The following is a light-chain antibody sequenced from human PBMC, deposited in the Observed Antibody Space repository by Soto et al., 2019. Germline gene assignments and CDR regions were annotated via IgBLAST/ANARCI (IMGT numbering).Light chain of an antibody. CDR1: QSISSY. CDR2: GAS. J-gene: IGKJ5*01. V-gene: IGKV3-11*01. Sequence: EIVLTQSPVTLSLSPGERATLSCRASQSISSYLAWYQQQPGLAPRLLIYGASNRATGIPARFSGSGSGTDFALTISSLGPEDFAVYYCQQRSIWPITFGQGTRLEI. CDR3: QQRSIWPIT.